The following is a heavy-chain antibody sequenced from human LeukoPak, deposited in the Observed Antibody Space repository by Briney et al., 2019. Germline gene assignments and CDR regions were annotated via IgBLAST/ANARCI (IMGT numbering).Heavy chain of an antibody. J-gene: IGHJ5*02. CDR2: VSHDGIT. CDR1: GGSINSALYY. V-gene: IGHV4-39*01. D-gene: IGHD3-3*01. Sequence: SETLSLTCTVSGGSINSALYYWAWIRQTPAQQLEWIGSVSHDGITKYSPPLGGRVSLSADTSKNAFFMEVHSVTAADSAIYYCARHTIFCSFINCSPFDPWGQGTLVTVSS. CDR3: ARHTIFCSFINCSPFDP.